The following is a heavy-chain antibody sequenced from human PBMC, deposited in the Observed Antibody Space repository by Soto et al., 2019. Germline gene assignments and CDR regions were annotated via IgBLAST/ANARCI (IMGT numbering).Heavy chain of an antibody. CDR3: AVPLGDYSGYFQH. V-gene: IGHV1-58*01. Sequence: ASVKVSCKASGFTFTSSAVQWVRQARGQCLEWIGWIVVGSGNTNYAQKFQERVTITRDMSTSTAYMELSSLRSEDTAVYYCAVPLGDYSGYFQHWGQGTLVTVSS. CDR2: IVVGSGNT. J-gene: IGHJ1*01. D-gene: IGHD4-17*01. CDR1: GFTFTSSA.